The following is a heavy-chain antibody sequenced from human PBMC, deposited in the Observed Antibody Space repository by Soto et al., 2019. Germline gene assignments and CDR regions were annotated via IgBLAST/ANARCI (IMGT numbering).Heavy chain of an antibody. CDR1: GFTFSSYV. CDR3: AKRDDCTDWPYYFDS. J-gene: IGHJ4*02. V-gene: IGHV3-23*01. D-gene: IGHD3-9*01. CDR2: IGGTDGST. Sequence: GGSLRLSCAASGFTFSSYVMAWVRQTPGKGLEWVSSIGGTDGSTYYADSAKGRFTISRDNSENIVYLQINSLRAEDTAIYYCAKRDDCTDWPYYFDSWGQGTLVTVSS.